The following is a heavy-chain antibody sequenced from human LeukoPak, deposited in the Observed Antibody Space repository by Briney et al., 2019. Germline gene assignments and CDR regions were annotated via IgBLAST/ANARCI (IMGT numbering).Heavy chain of an antibody. CDR2: IYTSGST. V-gene: IGHV4-4*09. CDR3: ARHRGGGYKYRGVGYFDC. CDR1: GVPISSYY. Sequence: SQTLSLTCTVSGVPISSYYWSWIRQPPGKGLEWIGDIYTSGSTNYNPSLKIRITISVYTSKNQCSLTLSSVTAAHTITHSCARHRGGGYKYRGVGYFDCWGQGTLVTVSS. D-gene: IGHD5-24*01. J-gene: IGHJ4*02.